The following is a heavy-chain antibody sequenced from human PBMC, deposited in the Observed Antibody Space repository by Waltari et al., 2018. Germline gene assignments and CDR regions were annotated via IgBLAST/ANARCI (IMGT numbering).Heavy chain of an antibody. J-gene: IGHJ6*03. CDR3: ASHLEDFYYYMDV. CDR2: IGSSSTYT. V-gene: IGHV3-21*06. CDR1: GFSFNAYT. Sequence: EVQLVESGGGLVKPGGSLSLSCAAPGFSFNAYTMNWVRQTPEKGLEWVSSIGSSSTYTYYADSVKGRFTISRDNAANSLYLEMNALRPEDTAVYYCASHLEDFYYYMDVWGKGTTVTVSS.